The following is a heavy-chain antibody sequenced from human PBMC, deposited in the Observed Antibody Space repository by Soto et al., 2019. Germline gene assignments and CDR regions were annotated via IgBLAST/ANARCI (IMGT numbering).Heavy chain of an antibody. D-gene: IGHD6-6*01. CDR2: IKQDGSEK. CDR3: ARDKAARPSLTHFDY. J-gene: IGHJ4*02. CDR1: GFTFSSYW. Sequence: LRLSCAASGFTFSSYWMSWVRQAPGKGLEWVANIKQDGSEKYYVDSVKGRFTISRDNAKNSLYLQMNSLRAEDTAVYYCARDKAARPSLTHFDYWGQGTLVTVSS. V-gene: IGHV3-7*01.